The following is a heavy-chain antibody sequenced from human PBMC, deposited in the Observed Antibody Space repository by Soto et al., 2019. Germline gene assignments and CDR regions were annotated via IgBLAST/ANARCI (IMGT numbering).Heavy chain of an antibody. CDR1: GFTFSSYA. J-gene: IGHJ4*02. D-gene: IGHD3-3*01. V-gene: IGHV3-64D*08. Sequence: GGSLRLSCSASGFTFSSYAMHWVRQAPGKGLEYVSAISSNGGSTYYADSVKGRFTISRDNSKNTLYLQMSSLRAEDTAVYYCVKTIFGVVIIPYFDYWGQGTLVTVSS. CDR2: ISSNGGST. CDR3: VKTIFGVVIIPYFDY.